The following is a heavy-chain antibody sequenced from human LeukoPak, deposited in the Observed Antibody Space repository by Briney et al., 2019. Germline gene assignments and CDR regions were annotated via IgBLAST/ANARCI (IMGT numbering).Heavy chain of an antibody. CDR1: GYTFTDYY. CDR3: ARDSKVFGEPGGMDV. CDR2: INPNSGGT. J-gene: IGHJ4*02. V-gene: IGHV1-2*02. Sequence: ASVKVSCKASGYTFTDYYMHWVRQAPGQGLEWMGWINPNSGGTNYAQKFQGRVTMTRDTSISTAYMELSRLRSDDTAVYYCARDSKVFGEPGGMDVWGQGTLVTVSS. D-gene: IGHD3-3*01.